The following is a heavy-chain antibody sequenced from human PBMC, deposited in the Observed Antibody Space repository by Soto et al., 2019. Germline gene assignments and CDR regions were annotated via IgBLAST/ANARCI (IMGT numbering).Heavy chain of an antibody. V-gene: IGHV1-18*01. J-gene: IGHJ4*02. D-gene: IGHD3-9*01. CDR2: ISAYNGNT. CDR1: GYTFTSYG. CDR3: ARDRLRYFDWLLPTALDY. Sequence: GASVKVSCKASGYTFTSYGISWVRQAPGQGLEWMGWISAYNGNTNYAQKLQGRVTMTTDTSTSTAYMELRSLRSDDTAVYYCARDRLRYFDWLLPTALDYWGQGTLVTVSS.